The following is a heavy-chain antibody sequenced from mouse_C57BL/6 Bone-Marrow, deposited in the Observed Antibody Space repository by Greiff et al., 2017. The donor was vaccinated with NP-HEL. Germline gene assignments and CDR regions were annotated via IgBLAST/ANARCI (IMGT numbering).Heavy chain of an antibody. Sequence: VQLQQSGAELVRPGASVKLSCTASGFNIKDDYMHWVKQRPEQGLEWVGWIDPENGDTEYASKFQGKATITADTSSNTAYLPLSSLTSEDTAVYYCTTSDYGSLYYYAMDDWGQGTSVTVSS. D-gene: IGHD1-1*01. J-gene: IGHJ4*01. CDR1: GFNIKDDY. V-gene: IGHV14-4*01. CDR3: TTSDYGSLYYYAMDD. CDR2: IDPENGDT.